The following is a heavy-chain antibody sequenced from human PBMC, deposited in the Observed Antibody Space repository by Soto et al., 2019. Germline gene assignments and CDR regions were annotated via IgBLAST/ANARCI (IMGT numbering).Heavy chain of an antibody. CDR2: IKSKTDGGTT. D-gene: IGHD3-22*01. Sequence: EVQLVESGGGLVKPGWSLRLSCAASGFTFSNAWMSWVRQAPGKGLEWVGRIKSKTDGGTTDYAAPVKGRFTISRDDSKNTLYLQMNSLKTEDPAVSYCTTGPDDSSGYPFDYWGQGPLVTVSS. V-gene: IGHV3-15*01. CDR1: GFTFSNAW. J-gene: IGHJ4*02. CDR3: TTGPDDSSGYPFDY.